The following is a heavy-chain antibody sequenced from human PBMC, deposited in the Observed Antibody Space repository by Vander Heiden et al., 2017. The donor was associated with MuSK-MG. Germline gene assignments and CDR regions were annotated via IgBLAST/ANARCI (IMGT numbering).Heavy chain of an antibody. V-gene: IGHV1-2*06. D-gene: IGHD6-13*01. J-gene: IGHJ5*02. CDR3: ARPAAGYSSSWYGYNWFDP. CDR1: GYTFTGYY. CDR2: INPNSGGT. Sequence: QVQLVQSGAEVKKPGASVTVSCKASGYTFTGYYLHWVRQAPGQGLEWMGRINPNSGGTNYAQKFQGRVTMTRDTSISTAYMELSRLRSDDTAVYYCARPAAGYSSSWYGYNWFDPWGQGTLVTVSS.